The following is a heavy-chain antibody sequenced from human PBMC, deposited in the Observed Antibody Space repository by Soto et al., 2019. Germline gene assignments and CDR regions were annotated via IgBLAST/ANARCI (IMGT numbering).Heavy chain of an antibody. CDR2: INTDGSTT. CDR1: GFIFSNYW. CDR3: SKDNFGPRDQ. Sequence: EVQLVESGGGLVQPGGSLRLSCAASGFIFSNYWMHWVRQAPGKGLVWVSRINTDGSTTTYADSVKGRFTISRDNAKSTLYLQINSLRAEDTAVYFCSKDNFGPRDQWGPGTLVTVCS. V-gene: IGHV3-74*01. D-gene: IGHD3-10*01. J-gene: IGHJ1*01.